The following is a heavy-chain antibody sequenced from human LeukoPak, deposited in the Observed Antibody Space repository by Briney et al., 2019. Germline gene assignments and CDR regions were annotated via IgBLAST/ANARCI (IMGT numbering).Heavy chain of an antibody. CDR2: ISYDGSNK. D-gene: IGHD3-22*01. CDR3: ARAGYYYDSSGSDAFDI. J-gene: IGHJ3*02. CDR1: GFTFSSYA. V-gene: IGHV3-30*04. Sequence: GGSLRLSCAASGFTFSSYAMHWARQAPGKGLEWVAVISYDGSNKYYADSVKGRFTISRDNSKNTLYLQMNSLRAEDTAVYYCARAGYYYDSSGSDAFDIWGQGTMVTVSS.